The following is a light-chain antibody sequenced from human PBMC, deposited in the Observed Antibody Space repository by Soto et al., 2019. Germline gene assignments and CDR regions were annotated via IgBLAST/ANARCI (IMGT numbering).Light chain of an antibody. CDR3: QQYNTWLWT. J-gene: IGKJ1*01. CDR1: QSVNAN. V-gene: IGKV3-15*01. CDR2: GAS. Sequence: EVVMTQSPATLSVSPGERATLSCRASQSVNANLAWHQQKPGQAPRLLIHGASNRATGIPARFSGSGFGTEFILNINSLQSEDFAVYYCQQYNTWLWTFGQVTKVEI.